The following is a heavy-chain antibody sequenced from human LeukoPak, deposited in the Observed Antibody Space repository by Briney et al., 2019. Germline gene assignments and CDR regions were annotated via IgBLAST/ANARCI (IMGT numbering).Heavy chain of an antibody. Sequence: PEGSLRLSCAASGFTFSGSAMHWVRQASGKGLEWVGRIRSKTNSYATSYAASVKGRFALSRDDSKNTAYLQMNSLKTEDTAVYYCTRYNVGFESWGQGTLVTVSS. J-gene: IGHJ4*02. CDR3: TRYNVGFES. V-gene: IGHV3-73*01. CDR1: GFTFSGSA. D-gene: IGHD1-1*01. CDR2: IRSKTNSYAT.